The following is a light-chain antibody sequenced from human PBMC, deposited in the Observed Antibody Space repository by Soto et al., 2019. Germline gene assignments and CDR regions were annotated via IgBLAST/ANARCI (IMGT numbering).Light chain of an antibody. Sequence: EIVLTQSPGTLPLSPGERATLSCRASLSVASNYLAWYQQKPGQAPRLLIYAASGRATGIPDRFSGSGSGTDFTLTISRLEPEXXAVXXXQQXGSAPWTFGQGTKVEIK. CDR3: QQXGSAPWT. J-gene: IGKJ1*01. CDR2: AAS. CDR1: LSVASNY. V-gene: IGKV3-20*01.